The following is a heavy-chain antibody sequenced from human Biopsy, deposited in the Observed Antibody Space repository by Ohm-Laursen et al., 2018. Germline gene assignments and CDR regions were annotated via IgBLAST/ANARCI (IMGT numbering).Heavy chain of an antibody. Sequence: SLRLSCTASGFRFDDYAMHWVRQVPGKGLEWVSGISWNGGTIGYADSVKGRFTISRDDAKNSLHLQMDSLRPEDTALYYCAKACCSGSYYDGFDVWGQGTVVAVSS. CDR3: AKACCSGSYYDGFDV. CDR2: ISWNGGTI. D-gene: IGHD1-26*01. J-gene: IGHJ3*01. V-gene: IGHV3-9*01. CDR1: GFRFDDYA.